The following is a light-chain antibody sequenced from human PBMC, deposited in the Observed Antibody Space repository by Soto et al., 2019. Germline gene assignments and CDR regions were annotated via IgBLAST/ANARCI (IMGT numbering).Light chain of an antibody. Sequence: EIVMTQSPATLSVSPGERATLSCRASQSVSSNLAWYQQKPGQAPRLLIYGASTRATGIPARFSGSGSGTESTLPISSLQSEDFAVYYCQQYNNWPQTFGQGTKVEIK. CDR2: GAS. CDR1: QSVSSN. V-gene: IGKV3-15*01. CDR3: QQYNNWPQT. J-gene: IGKJ1*01.